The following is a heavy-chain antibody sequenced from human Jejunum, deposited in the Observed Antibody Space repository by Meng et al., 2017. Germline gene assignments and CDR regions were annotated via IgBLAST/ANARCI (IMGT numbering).Heavy chain of an antibody. D-gene: IGHD4-23*01. CDR2: IIPIFGTA. Sequence: QVPLVPSGAEVKKPGASVKVSCKASGGTFSTYAITWVRQAPGQGLEWMGGIIPIFGTANYAQKFQGRVTITADESTSTAYMEFSSLRSEDTAVYYCARPNSGGNTYYFDYWGQGTLVTVSS. CDR1: GGTFSTYA. CDR3: ARPNSGGNTYYFDY. V-gene: IGHV1-69*01. J-gene: IGHJ4*02.